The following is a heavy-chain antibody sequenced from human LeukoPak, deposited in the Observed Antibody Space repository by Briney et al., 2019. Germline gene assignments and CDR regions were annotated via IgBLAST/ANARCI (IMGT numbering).Heavy chain of an antibody. CDR2: IRYDGSNK. J-gene: IGHJ4*02. Sequence: GGSLRLSCAASGFTFNSYGLHWVRQAPGKGLEWVAFIRYDGSNKYYADSVKGRFTISRDNSKNTLYLQMNSLRAEDTAVYYCAREVSGGSCCMIDYWGQGTLVTVSS. V-gene: IGHV3-30*02. CDR3: AREVSGGSCCMIDY. CDR1: GFTFNSYG. D-gene: IGHD2-15*01.